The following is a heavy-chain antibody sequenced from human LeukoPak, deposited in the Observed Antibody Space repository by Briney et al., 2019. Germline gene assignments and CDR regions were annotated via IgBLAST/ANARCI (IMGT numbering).Heavy chain of an antibody. CDR3: ATGITIFGVASDWFDP. V-gene: IGHV1-24*01. J-gene: IGHJ5*02. CDR1: GYTLTELS. CDR2: FDPEDGET. Sequence: VASVTVSCKVSGYTLTELSMHWVRQARGKGLEWMGGFDPEDGETIYAQKFQGRVTMTEDTSTDTAYMELSSLRSEDTAVYYCATGITIFGVASDWFDPWGQGTLVTVSS. D-gene: IGHD3-3*01.